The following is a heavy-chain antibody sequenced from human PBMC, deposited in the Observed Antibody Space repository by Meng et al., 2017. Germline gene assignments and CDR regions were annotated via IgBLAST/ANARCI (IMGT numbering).Heavy chain of an antibody. CDR2: INPNSGGT. J-gene: IGHJ4*02. CDR3: ARAPGPPDPLD. CDR1: GYTFTSYD. Sequence: GQLGQDGAEVKQPGASVKVSCKASGYTFTSYDINWVRQAPGQGLEWMGWINPNSGGTNYAQKFQGRVTMTRDTSISTAYMELSRLRSDDTAVYDCARAPGPPDPLDWGQGTLVTVSS. V-gene: IGHV1-2*02. D-gene: IGHD1-1*01.